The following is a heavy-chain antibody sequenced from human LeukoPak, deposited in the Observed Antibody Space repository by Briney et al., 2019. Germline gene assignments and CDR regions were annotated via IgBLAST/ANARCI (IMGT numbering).Heavy chain of an antibody. J-gene: IGHJ3*02. D-gene: IGHD2-2*01. Sequence: ASVKVSCKASGYTFTGYYMHWVRQAPGQGLEWMGWINPNSGGTNYAQKFQGRVTMTRDTSISTAYMELSRLRSDNTAVYYCARDRLPAAGDAFDIWGQGTMVTVSS. CDR3: ARDRLPAAGDAFDI. V-gene: IGHV1-2*02. CDR2: INPNSGGT. CDR1: GYTFTGYY.